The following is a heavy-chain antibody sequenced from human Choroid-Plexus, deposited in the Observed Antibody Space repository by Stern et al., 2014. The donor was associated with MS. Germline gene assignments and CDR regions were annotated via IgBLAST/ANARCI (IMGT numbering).Heavy chain of an antibody. CDR2: VSHDGSYK. Sequence: QDQLVQSGGGVVQPGRPLRLSCVASGFTFGSCAMHWVRQAPGKGLEGGGGVSHDGSYKYYADSVKGRFTISRDNSQNTLYMQMSSLRPEDTAVYYCAKDRQYLTYFFDHWGQGSLVTVSS. V-gene: IGHV3-30*18. CDR1: GFTFGSCA. D-gene: IGHD2/OR15-2a*01. J-gene: IGHJ5*02. CDR3: AKDRQYLTYFFDH.